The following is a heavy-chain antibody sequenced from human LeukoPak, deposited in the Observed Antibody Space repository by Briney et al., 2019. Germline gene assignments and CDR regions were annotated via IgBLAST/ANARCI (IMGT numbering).Heavy chain of an antibody. V-gene: IGHV4-4*07. CDR2: IHTSGST. Sequence: SETLSLTCTFSGGSISSYYWSWIRQPAGKGLEWIGRIHTSGSTNYNPSLKSRVTISVDTSKNQFSLKLSSVTAADTAVYYCARDKGTSYLSSFDYWGQGTLVTVSS. J-gene: IGHJ4*02. CDR3: ARDKGTSYLSSFDY. D-gene: IGHD6-6*01. CDR1: GGSISSYY.